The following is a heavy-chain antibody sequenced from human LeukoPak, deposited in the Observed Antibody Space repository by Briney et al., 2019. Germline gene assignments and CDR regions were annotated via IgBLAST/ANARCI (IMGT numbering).Heavy chain of an antibody. CDR3: ARERATASPIAFDI. D-gene: IGHD5-24*01. CDR2: ISSSGSTI. Sequence: GGSLRLSCAASGFTFSSYEMNWVRQAPGKGLEWVSYISSSGSTIYYADSVKGRFTISRDNAKNSLYLQMNSLRAEDTALYYCARERATASPIAFDIWGQGTMVTVSS. V-gene: IGHV3-48*03. J-gene: IGHJ3*02. CDR1: GFTFSSYE.